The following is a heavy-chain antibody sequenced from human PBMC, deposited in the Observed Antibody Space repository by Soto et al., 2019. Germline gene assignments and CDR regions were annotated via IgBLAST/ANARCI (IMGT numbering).Heavy chain of an antibody. CDR3: ARVPYR. D-gene: IGHD2-2*01. J-gene: IGHJ5*02. CDR1: GGSISSGGYS. Sequence: KTSETLSLTCAVSGGSISSGGYSWSWIRQPPGKGLEWIGYIYHGGSTYYNPSLKSRVTISVDRSKNQFSLKLSSVTAADTAVYYCARVPYRWAQGTLVTVSS. CDR2: IYHGGST. V-gene: IGHV4-30-2*01.